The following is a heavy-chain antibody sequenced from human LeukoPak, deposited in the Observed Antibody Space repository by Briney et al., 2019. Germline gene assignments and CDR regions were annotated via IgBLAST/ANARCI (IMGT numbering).Heavy chain of an antibody. CDR3: ARDPAPYYYDSSGYYY. CDR2: ISSSGSTI. V-gene: IGHV3-11*01. Sequence: GGSLRLSCAASGFTFSDYYMSWIRQAPGKGLEWVSYISSSGSTIYYADSVKGRFTISRDNAKNSLYLQMNSLRAEDTAVYYCARDPAPYYYDSSGYYYWGQGTLVTVSS. J-gene: IGHJ4*02. D-gene: IGHD3-22*01. CDR1: GFTFSDYY.